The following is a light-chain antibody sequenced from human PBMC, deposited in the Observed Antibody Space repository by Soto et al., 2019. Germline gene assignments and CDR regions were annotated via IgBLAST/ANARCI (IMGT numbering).Light chain of an antibody. CDR2: GAS. CDR3: QQYGSSSFT. CDR1: HSVASTY. Sequence: EIVLTQSPATLSLSPGEGATLSCRASHSVASTYLAWYQQKPALAPRLIIYGASNRASGTPDRFSGGGSGTDFTLTISRLEPEDFAVYYCQQYGSSSFTFGQGTKLEIK. V-gene: IGKV3-20*01. J-gene: IGKJ2*01.